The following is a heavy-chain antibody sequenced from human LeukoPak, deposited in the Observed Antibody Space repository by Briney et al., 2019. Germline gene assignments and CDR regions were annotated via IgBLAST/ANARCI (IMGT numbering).Heavy chain of an antibody. D-gene: IGHD2-15*01. CDR3: ARVPLDCSGGSCYLEYFQH. V-gene: IGHV4-39*07. CDR2: IYYSGST. CDR1: GGSISSSSYY. J-gene: IGHJ1*01. Sequence: SETLSLTCTASGGSISSSSYYWGWIRQPPGKGLEWIGSIYYSGSTYYNPSLKSRVTISVDTSKNQFSLKLSSVTAADTAVYYCARVPLDCSGGSCYLEYFQHWGQGTLVTVSS.